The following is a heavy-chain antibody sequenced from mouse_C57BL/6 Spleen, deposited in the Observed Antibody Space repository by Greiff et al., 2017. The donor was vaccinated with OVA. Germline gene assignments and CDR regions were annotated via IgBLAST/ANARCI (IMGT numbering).Heavy chain of an antibody. CDR3: ARWGHYYWYFDV. V-gene: IGHV1-22*01. CDR1: GYTFTDYN. Sequence: EVQLQQSGPELVKPGASVKMSCKASGYTFTDYNMHWVKQSHGKSLEWIGYINPNNGGTSYNQKFKGKATLTVNKSSITAYMELRSLTSEDSAVYYCARWGHYYWYFDVWGTGTTVTVSS. D-gene: IGHD1-2*01. J-gene: IGHJ1*03. CDR2: INPNNGGT.